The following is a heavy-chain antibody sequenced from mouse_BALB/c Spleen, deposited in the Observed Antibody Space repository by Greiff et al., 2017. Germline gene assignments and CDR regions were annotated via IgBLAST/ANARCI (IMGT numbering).Heavy chain of an antibody. CDR1: GFNIKDTY. CDR3: ARNDYDDGFAY. D-gene: IGHD2-4*01. CDR2: IDPANGNT. J-gene: IGHJ3*01. V-gene: IGHV14-3*02. Sequence: VQLKESGAELVKPGASVKLSCTASGFNIKDTYMHWVKQRPEQGLEWIGRIDPANGNTKYDPKFQGKATITADTSSNTAYLQLSSLTSEDTAVYYCARNDYDDGFAYWGQGTLVTVSA.